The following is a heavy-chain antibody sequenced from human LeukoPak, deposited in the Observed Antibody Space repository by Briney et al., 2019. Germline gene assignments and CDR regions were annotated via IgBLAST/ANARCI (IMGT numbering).Heavy chain of an antibody. CDR2: INPNSGGT. CDR3: ARGLDIVVVVAATSSWFDP. D-gene: IGHD2-15*01. CDR1: GYRFTGYY. Sequence: ASVKVSCKASGYRFTGYYIHWVRQAPGQGLEWMGWINPNSGGTNYAQKFQGRVTMTRDTSISTAYMELSRLRSDDTAVYYCARGLDIVVVVAATSSWFDPWGQGTLVTVSS. V-gene: IGHV1-2*02. J-gene: IGHJ5*02.